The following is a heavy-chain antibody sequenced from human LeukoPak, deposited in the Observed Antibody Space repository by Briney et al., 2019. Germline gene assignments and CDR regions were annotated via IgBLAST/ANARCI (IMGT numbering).Heavy chain of an antibody. CDR3: ARDRWYSSSSRTYYYGMDV. CDR2: IIPILGIA. Sequence: SVKVSCKASGGTFSSYAISWVRQAPGQGLEWMGRIIPILGIANYAQKFQGRVTITADKSTSTAYMELSSLRSEDTAVYYCARDRWYSSSSRTYYYGMDVWGQGTTVTVSS. J-gene: IGHJ6*02. V-gene: IGHV1-69*04. CDR1: GGTFSSYA. D-gene: IGHD6-6*01.